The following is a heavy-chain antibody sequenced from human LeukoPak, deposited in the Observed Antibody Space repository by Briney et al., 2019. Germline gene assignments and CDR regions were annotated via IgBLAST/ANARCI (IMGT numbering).Heavy chain of an antibody. Sequence: GGSLRLSCAASGFTFSSYGMNWVRQAPGKGLEWVSSISSSSSYVYYADSVKGRFTISRDNAGNSLYLQMNSLRPEDTALYHCAKGDGYGDYSLDFWGQGTLVTVSS. CDR2: ISSSSSYV. CDR1: GFTFSSYG. J-gene: IGHJ4*02. D-gene: IGHD4-17*01. V-gene: IGHV3-21*04. CDR3: AKGDGYGDYSLDF.